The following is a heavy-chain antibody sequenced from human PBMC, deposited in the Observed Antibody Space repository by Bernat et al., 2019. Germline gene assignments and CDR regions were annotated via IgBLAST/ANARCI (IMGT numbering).Heavy chain of an antibody. D-gene: IGHD2-15*01. J-gene: IGHJ4*02. CDR1: GFTFSSYW. CDR3: ARGVYCSGGSCYSPGIDC. CDR2: INSDGSST. Sequence: EVQLVESGGGLVQPGGSLRLSCAASGFTFSSYWMHWVRQAPGKGLVWVSRINSDGSSTSYADSVKGRFTISRDNAKNTLYLQMNSLRAEDTAVYYCARGVYCSGGSCYSPGIDCWGQGTIVTVSS. V-gene: IGHV3-74*01.